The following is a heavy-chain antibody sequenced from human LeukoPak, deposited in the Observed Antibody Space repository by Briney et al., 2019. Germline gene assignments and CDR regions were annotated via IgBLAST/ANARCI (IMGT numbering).Heavy chain of an antibody. J-gene: IGHJ4*02. Sequence: GGSLRLSCAASGFTFSSYAMHWVRQAPGKGLEYVSAISXNGGSTYYANSVKGRFTISRDNSKNTLYLQMGSLRAEDMAVYYCARGTQXXXGSYYAYWGQGTLVTVSS. D-gene: IGHD1-26*01. CDR1: GFTFSSYA. CDR3: ARGTQXXXGSYYAY. V-gene: IGHV3-64*01. CDR2: ISXNGGST.